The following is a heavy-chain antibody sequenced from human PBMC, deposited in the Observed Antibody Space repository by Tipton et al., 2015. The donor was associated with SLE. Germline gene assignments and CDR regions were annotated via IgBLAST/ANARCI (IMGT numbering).Heavy chain of an antibody. CDR1: GYSISSGYY. CDR3: ARGVGGWFDP. CDR2: IYHSGST. D-gene: IGHD1-26*01. J-gene: IGHJ5*02. V-gene: IGHV4-38-2*01. Sequence: TLSLTCAVSGYSISSGYYWGWIRQPPGKGLEWIGSIYHSGSTYYNPSLKSRVTISVDTSKNQFSLKLSSVTAADTAVYYCARGVGGWFDPWGQGTLVTVSS.